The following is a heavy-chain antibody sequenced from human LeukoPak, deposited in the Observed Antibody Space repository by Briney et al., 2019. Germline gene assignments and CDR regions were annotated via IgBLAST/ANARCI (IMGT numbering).Heavy chain of an antibody. V-gene: IGHV3-23*01. D-gene: IGHD1-1*01. CDR2: ISGSGGST. J-gene: IGHJ6*02. Sequence: GGSLRLSCASSGFTFTSYAVSWVRQAPGKGLEWVSAISGSGGSTYYADSVKGRFTISRDNSKNTLYLQMNSLRAEDTAVYYCAKADNWDDYYYYYGMDVWGQGTTVTVSS. CDR3: AKADNWDDYYYYYGMDV. CDR1: GFTFTSYA.